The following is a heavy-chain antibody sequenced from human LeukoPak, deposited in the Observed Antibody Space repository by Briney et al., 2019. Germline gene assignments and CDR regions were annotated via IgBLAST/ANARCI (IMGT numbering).Heavy chain of an antibody. D-gene: IGHD3-10*01. CDR2: INSDGSST. CDR1: GFTFSSYW. Sequence: GGFLRLSCAASGFTFSSYWMHWVRQAPGKGLVWVSRINSDGSSTSYADSVKGRFTISKDNAKNTLYLQINSLRAEDTAVYYCARGHYGSGSYYNSYYYYMDVWGKGTTVTISS. CDR3: ARGHYGSGSYYNSYYYYMDV. V-gene: IGHV3-74*01. J-gene: IGHJ6*03.